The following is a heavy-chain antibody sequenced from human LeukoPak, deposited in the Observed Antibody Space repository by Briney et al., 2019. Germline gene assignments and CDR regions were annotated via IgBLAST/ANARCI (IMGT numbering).Heavy chain of an antibody. J-gene: IGHJ6*02. CDR3: ARDLTNLWFGSPRGYGMDV. CDR1: GGSIRNYY. Sequence: PSETLSLTCSVSGGSIRNYYWSWIRQPPGKGLEWIGYIYSSGSTNYNPSLKSRITISVDTAKNQFSLKLSSVTAADTAVYYCARDLTNLWFGSPRGYGMDVWGQGTTVTVSS. V-gene: IGHV4-4*08. D-gene: IGHD3-10*01. CDR2: IYSSGST.